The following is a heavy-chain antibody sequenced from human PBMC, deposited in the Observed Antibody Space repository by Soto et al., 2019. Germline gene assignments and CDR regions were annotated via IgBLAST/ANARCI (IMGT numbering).Heavy chain of an antibody. CDR2: IWYDGSNK. V-gene: IGHV3-33*01. Sequence: GGSLRLSCAASGFTFSSYGMHWVRQAPGKGLEWVAVIWYDGSNKYYADSVKGRFTISRDNSKNTLYLQMNSLRAEDTAVYYCARDSRYYDFWSGYYDNWFDPWGQGTLVTVSS. CDR3: ARDSRYYDFWSGYYDNWFDP. D-gene: IGHD3-3*01. CDR1: GFTFSSYG. J-gene: IGHJ5*02.